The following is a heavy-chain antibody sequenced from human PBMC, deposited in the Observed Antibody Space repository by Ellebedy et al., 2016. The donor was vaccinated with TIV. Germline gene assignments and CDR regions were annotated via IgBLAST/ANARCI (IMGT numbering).Heavy chain of an antibody. V-gene: IGHV4-59*01. J-gene: IGHJ5*02. CDR2: IHYSGSN. D-gene: IGHD1-1*01. CDR1: GGSISDSS. CDR3: ARDRFWGNWRYKGNWLDP. Sequence: SETLSLTCTVSGGSISDSSWSWIRQAPGKGLEWIAYIHYSGSNDYSPSLKSRLTVSRDTSKNEVSLSVTSVTAADTAVYYCARDRFWGNWRYKGNWLDPWGQGTLVTVSS.